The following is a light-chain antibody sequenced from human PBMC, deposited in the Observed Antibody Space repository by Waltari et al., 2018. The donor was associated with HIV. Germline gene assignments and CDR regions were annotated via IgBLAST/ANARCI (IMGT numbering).Light chain of an antibody. V-gene: IGLV2-23*01. Sequence: QSALTQPASVSGSPGQSITISCTGTSSDVGSYNFVSWYQQHPGNAPKLIIYEGDKRPSGVSYRFSCSKSCSTASLTIPGLQAEDEADYYCCSYAGSSTYVVFGGGTQLTVL. CDR2: EGD. CDR3: CSYAGSSTYVV. J-gene: IGLJ2*01. CDR1: SSDVGSYNF.